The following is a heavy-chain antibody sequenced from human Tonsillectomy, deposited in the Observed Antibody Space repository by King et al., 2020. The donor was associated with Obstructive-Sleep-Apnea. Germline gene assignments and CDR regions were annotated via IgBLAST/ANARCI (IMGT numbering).Heavy chain of an antibody. Sequence: VQLVESGGGVVRPGGSLRLSCAASGFNFHDYGMIWVRQAPGKGLEWVSGINWNGGSTGYADSVKGRFTISRDNAKNSLYLQMNSLSSEDTAMYHCAGGGWTDDFDIWGQGTIVTV. CDR3: AGGGWTDDFDI. CDR1: GFNFHDYG. D-gene: IGHD3-10*01. V-gene: IGHV3-20*01. J-gene: IGHJ3*02. CDR2: INWNGGST.